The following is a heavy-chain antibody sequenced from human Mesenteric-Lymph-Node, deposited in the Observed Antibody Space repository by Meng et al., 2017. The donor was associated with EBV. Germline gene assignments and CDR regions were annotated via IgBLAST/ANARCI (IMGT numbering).Heavy chain of an antibody. Sequence: VHRVQTGSELRKPGASVKISCKASGYIFNKYEMNWIRQAPGQGLEWMGWINTNTGNPTYAQDFTGRFVFSVDTSVSTAYLQISSLESDDTAVYYCARFDWLAHFWGQGTLVTVSS. V-gene: IGHV7-4-1*02. CDR2: INTNTGNP. D-gene: IGHD3-9*01. CDR3: ARFDWLAHF. J-gene: IGHJ4*02. CDR1: GYIFNKYE.